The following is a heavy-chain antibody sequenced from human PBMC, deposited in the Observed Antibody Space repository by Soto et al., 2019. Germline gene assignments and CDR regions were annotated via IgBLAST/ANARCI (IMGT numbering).Heavy chain of an antibody. D-gene: IGHD3-16*01. CDR2: ISSSSSYI. CDR3: ARVLVVGGAPHYGMDV. V-gene: IGHV3-21*01. Sequence: EVQLVESGGGLVKPGGSLRLSCAASGFTFSSYSMNWVRQAPGKGLEWVSSISSSSSYIYYADSVKGRFTISRDNSKNSLYLQMNSRRAEDTAVYYCARVLVVGGAPHYGMDVWGQGTTVTVSS. J-gene: IGHJ6*02. CDR1: GFTFSSYS.